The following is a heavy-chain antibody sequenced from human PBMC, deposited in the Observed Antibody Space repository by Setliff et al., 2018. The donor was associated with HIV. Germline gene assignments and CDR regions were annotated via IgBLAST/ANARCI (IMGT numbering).Heavy chain of an antibody. J-gene: IGHJ4*01. V-gene: IGHV4-34*01. CDR3: ARGGRRSTWYLRGSSSNWYYFDY. Sequence: SETLSLTCAVYGGSFNGYYWSWNRQPPGKGLEWIGENNHSGSTNYNPSLKSRVIRSEDTSKKQFSLWLTSVTAADTAVYYCARGGRRSTWYLRGSSSNWYYFDYWGHGTLVTVSS. D-gene: IGHD6-13*01. CDR1: GGSFNGYY. CDR2: NNHSGST.